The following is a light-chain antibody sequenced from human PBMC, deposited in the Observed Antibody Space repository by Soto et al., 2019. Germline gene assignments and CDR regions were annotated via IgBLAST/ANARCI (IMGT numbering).Light chain of an antibody. J-gene: IGKJ5*01. CDR1: QSVRNN. CDR2: YAS. V-gene: IGKV3-15*01. CDR3: QQYNNGPPIT. Sequence: EIMMTQSPATLSVSPGERATLSCRARQSVRNNLAWYQHKPGQVPILLIYYASTRATGIPARFSGSGSGTEFTLTISSLQSEDVAVYYFQQYNNGPPITFGEGTRLEIK.